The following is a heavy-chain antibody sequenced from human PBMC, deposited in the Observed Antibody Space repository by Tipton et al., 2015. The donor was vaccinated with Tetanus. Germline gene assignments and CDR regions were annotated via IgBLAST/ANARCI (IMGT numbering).Heavy chain of an antibody. CDR3: GREADCSGGSCFPGDFDN. CDR1: GFIFSSYG. D-gene: IGHD2-15*01. J-gene: IGHJ4*02. V-gene: IGHV3-33*01. Sequence: SLRLSCAASGFIFSSYGIHRVRQAPGKGLEWVAVSWYDRTGQYYADSEKGRFTLSRDNSKNTLYLQMDSLRAEGPALFYCGREADCSGGSCFPGDFDNWGQGTLVTLTS. CDR2: SWYDRTGQ.